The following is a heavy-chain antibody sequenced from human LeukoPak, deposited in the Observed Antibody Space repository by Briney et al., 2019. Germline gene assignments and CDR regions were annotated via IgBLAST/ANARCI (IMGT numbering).Heavy chain of an antibody. CDR1: GGSFSGYY. D-gene: IGHD5-12*01. CDR3: ARGPGIVATIPGVNYYYYMDV. CDR2: INHSGST. J-gene: IGHJ6*03. V-gene: IGHV4-34*01. Sequence: PSETLSLTCAVYGGSFSGYYWSWIRQPPGKGLEWIGEINHSGSTNYNPSLKSRVTISVDTSKNQFSLKLSSVPAADTAVYYCARGPGIVATIPGVNYYYYMDVWGKGTTVTVSS.